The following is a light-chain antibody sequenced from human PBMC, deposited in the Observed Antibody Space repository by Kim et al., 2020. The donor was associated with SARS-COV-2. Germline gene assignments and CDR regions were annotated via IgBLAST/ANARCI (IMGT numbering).Light chain of an antibody. CDR2: QDT. V-gene: IGLV3-1*01. Sequence: SYELTQPPSVSVSPGQTVSITCSGDKLGNKYVSWYQQKSGQSPLLLIYQDTKRPSGIAERCSGSNSGNTATLTISGTEPVDEADYYCQAWDNSVIFGGGTQLTVL. CDR1: KLGNKY. J-gene: IGLJ2*01. CDR3: QAWDNSVI.